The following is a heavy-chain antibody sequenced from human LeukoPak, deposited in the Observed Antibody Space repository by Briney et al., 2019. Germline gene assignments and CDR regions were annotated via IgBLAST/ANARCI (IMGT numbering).Heavy chain of an antibody. Sequence: PGGPLRLPCAAPGFLFREYSMHWVPQAPGKGLDWVATITHDGNTAYYADSVKGRFTISRDSSKNTVSLQMNSLRPEDTALYHCVKDDHHFGSVENDHWGQGNLVTVSS. J-gene: IGHJ5*02. CDR1: GFLFREYS. D-gene: IGHD3-10*01. V-gene: IGHV3-30-3*01. CDR2: ITHDGNTA. CDR3: VKDDHHFGSVENDH.